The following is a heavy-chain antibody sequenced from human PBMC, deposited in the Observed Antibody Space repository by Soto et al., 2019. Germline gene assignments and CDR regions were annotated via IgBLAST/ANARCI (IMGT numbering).Heavy chain of an antibody. CDR1: GDSLSSSNW. CDR3: ARGSGWVQQSFYFGY. D-gene: IGHD3-10*01. J-gene: IGHJ4*02. CDR2: MYHSGST. V-gene: IGHV4-4*02. Sequence: QVHLQESGPGLVEPSGTLSLTCAVSGDSLSSSNWWSWVRQPPGKGLEWIGEMYHSGSTNYHASLKSRVTVSLDASRNQFSLNLYSVTAADTAVYYCARGSGWVQQSFYFGYWGQGAVVPVSS.